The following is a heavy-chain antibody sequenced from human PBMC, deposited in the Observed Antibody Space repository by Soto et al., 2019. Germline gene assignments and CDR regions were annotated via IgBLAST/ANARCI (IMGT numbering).Heavy chain of an antibody. CDR2: MNPNSGDT. D-gene: IGHD2-21*02. CDR3: ARPGATFCGGDCYSDY. Sequence: QVQLVQSGAEVKRPGASVKVSCKASGYTFTNFDLNWVRQAPGQGLEWMGWMNPNSGDTGYAHKFQGRVTMTRDTSINTDYMELSSLKSEDTAVYFCARPGATFCGGDCYSDYWGQGTLVIVSS. V-gene: IGHV1-8*02. CDR1: GYTFTNFD. J-gene: IGHJ4*02.